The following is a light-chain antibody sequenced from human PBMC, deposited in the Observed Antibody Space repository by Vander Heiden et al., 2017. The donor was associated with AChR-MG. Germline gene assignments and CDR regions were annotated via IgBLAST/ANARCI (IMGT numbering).Light chain of an antibody. Sequence: QSALTQPASVSGSPGQSITISCTGTSSDVGGYNFVSWYQQHPGKAPKLMIYEVTNRPSWVSNRFSGSKSGNTASLTISGLQAEDEADYYCSSYTSSRTLVFGGGTKVTVL. CDR1: SSDVGGYNF. CDR2: EVT. J-gene: IGLJ2*01. CDR3: SSYTSSRTLV. V-gene: IGLV2-14*01.